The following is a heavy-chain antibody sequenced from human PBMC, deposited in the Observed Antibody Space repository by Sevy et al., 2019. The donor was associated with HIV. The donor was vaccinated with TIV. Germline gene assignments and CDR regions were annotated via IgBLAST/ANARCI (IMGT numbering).Heavy chain of an antibody. V-gene: IGHV3-49*04. J-gene: IGHJ4*02. CDR2: LKSKADGGTV. CDR3: TRWKGLQSIFDY. CDR1: GFTFGDYA. Sequence: SLKISCTTSGFTFGDYAMNWVRQAPGKGLEWVAFLKSKADGGTVDHAASVKGRFTISRDDSKSIAYLQMNDLTTEDTGVYYCTRWKGLQSIFDYWGQGALVTVSS. D-gene: IGHD1-1*01.